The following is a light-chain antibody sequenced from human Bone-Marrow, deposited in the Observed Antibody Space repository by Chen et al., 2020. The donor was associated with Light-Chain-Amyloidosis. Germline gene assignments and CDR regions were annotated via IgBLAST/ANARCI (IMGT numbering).Light chain of an antibody. CDR2: YDR. CDR3: QVWDRSSDRPV. Sequence: SYVLTQPSSVSVAPGQTATIACGGNNIGSTSVHWYQQTTGQAPLLVVYYDRDRPSGIPERLSGSNSGNTATLTISRVEAGDEADYYCQVWDRSSDRPVFGGGTKLTVL. V-gene: IGLV3-21*02. CDR1: NIGSTS. J-gene: IGLJ3*02.